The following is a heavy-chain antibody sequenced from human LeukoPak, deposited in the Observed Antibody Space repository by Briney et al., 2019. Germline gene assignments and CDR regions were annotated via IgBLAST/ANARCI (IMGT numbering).Heavy chain of an antibody. Sequence: GGSLRLSCAASGFTFSSYWMSWVRQAPGKGLEWVANIKQDGSEKYYVDSVKGRFTISRDNAKNSLYLQMNSLRAEDTAVYYCARDELYCSGGSCYGFGYWGQGTLVTVSS. J-gene: IGHJ4*02. CDR2: IKQDGSEK. V-gene: IGHV3-7*01. CDR1: GFTFSSYW. CDR3: ARDELYCSGGSCYGFGY. D-gene: IGHD2-15*01.